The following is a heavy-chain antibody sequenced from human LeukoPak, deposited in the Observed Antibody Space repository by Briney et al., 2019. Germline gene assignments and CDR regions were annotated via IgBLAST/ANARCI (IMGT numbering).Heavy chain of an antibody. V-gene: IGHV1-69*04. D-gene: IGHD5-18*01. CDR2: IIPILGIA. J-gene: IGHJ4*02. CDR1: GGTFSSYA. CDR3: ARENPSGYSYGYVHFLHY. Sequence: SVKVSCKASGGTFSSYAISWVRQAPGQGLEWMGRIIPILGIANYAQKLQGRVTITADKSTSTAYMELSSLRSEDTAVYYCARENPSGYSYGYVHFLHYWGQGTLVTVSS.